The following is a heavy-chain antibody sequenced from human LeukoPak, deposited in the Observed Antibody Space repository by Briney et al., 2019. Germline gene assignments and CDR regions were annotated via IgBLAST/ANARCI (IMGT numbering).Heavy chain of an antibody. CDR1: GYTFTSYG. V-gene: IGHV1-18*01. CDR2: ISAYNGNT. D-gene: IGHD3-16*02. J-gene: IGHJ5*02. CDR3: ARGMITFGGVIVSNWFDP. Sequence: ASVKVSCKASGYTFTSYGISWVRQAPGQGLEWMGWISAYNGNTSYAQKLQGRVTMTTDTSTSTAYMELRSLRSDDTDVYYCARGMITFGGVIVSNWFDPWGQGTLVTVSS.